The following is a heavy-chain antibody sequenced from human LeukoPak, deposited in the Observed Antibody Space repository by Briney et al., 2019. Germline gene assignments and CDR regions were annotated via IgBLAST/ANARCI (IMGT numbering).Heavy chain of an antibody. CDR1: GFNFGIYS. J-gene: IGHJ4*02. Sequence: PGGSLRLSCAASGFNFGIYSLNWVRQAPGKGLEWVSYISSSSSTIYYADSVKGRFTISRDNAKNSLYLQMSSLRDEDTAVYYCARASFQRWLQLGGDWGQGTLVTVSS. CDR3: ARASFQRWLQLGGD. V-gene: IGHV3-48*02. D-gene: IGHD5-24*01. CDR2: ISSSSSTI.